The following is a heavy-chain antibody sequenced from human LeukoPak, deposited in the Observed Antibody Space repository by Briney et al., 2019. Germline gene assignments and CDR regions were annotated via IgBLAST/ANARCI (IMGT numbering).Heavy chain of an antibody. CDR2: IRYDGSNK. D-gene: IGHD2-2*02. J-gene: IGHJ3*02. CDR3: AKRVTSCYNECAFDI. CDR1: GFTFSSYG. V-gene: IGHV3-30*02. Sequence: GGSLRLSCAASGFTFSSYGMHWVRQAPGKGLEWVAFIRYDGSNKYYADSVKGRFTISRDNSKNTLYLQMNSLRAEDTAMYYCAKRVTSCYNECAFDIWGQGTMVTVSS.